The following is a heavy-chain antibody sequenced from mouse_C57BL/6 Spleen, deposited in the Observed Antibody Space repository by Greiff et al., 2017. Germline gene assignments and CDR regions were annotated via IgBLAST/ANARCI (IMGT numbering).Heavy chain of an antibody. CDR2: IYPRSGNT. D-gene: IGHD3-3*01. CDR1: GYTFTSYG. J-gene: IGHJ4*01. V-gene: IGHV1-81*01. CDR3: ARPQLTPYYAMDY. Sequence: VQLQQSGAELARPGASVKLSCKASGYTFTSYGISWVKQRTGQGLEWIGEIYPRSGNTYYNEKFKGKATLTADKSSSTAYMALRSLTSEASAVYFCARPQLTPYYAMDYWGQGTSVTVSS.